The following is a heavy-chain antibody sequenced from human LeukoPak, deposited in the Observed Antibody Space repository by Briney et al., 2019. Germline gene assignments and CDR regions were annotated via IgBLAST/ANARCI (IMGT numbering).Heavy chain of an antibody. Sequence: GGSLRLSCAASGFTFSSYGMHWVRQAPGKGLEWVAFIRYDGSNKYYADSVKGRFTISRDNSKNTLYMQMNSLRAEDTAVYYCAKDARGYSYGYYFDYWGQGTLVTVSS. J-gene: IGHJ4*02. CDR1: GFTFSSYG. CDR3: AKDARGYSYGYYFDY. CDR2: IRYDGSNK. D-gene: IGHD5-18*01. V-gene: IGHV3-30*02.